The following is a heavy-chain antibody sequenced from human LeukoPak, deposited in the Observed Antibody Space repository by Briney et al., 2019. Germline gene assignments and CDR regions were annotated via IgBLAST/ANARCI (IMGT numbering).Heavy chain of an antibody. Sequence: ASVKVSCKASGGTFSSYAISWVRQAPGQGLEWMGGIIPIFGTANYAQKFQGRVTITADESTSTAYMELSSLRSEDTAVYYCARGPFTMVRGVIITPLGFGYWGQGTLVTVSS. D-gene: IGHD3-10*01. J-gene: IGHJ4*02. CDR2: IIPIFGTA. CDR3: ARGPFTMVRGVIITPLGFGY. CDR1: GGTFSSYA. V-gene: IGHV1-69*13.